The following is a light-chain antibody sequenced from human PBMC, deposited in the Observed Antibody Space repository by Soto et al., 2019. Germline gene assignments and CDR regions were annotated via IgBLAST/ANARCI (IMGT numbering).Light chain of an antibody. CDR3: SSYAGSNTFV. J-gene: IGLJ2*01. Sequence: QSALTQPPSASGSPGQSVTISCTGTSSDVGGYNYVSWYQQHPGKAPKLMIYEVSKRPSGVPDRFSGSKSSNTASLTVSGLQAEDEADYYCSSYAGSNTFVFGGGTKLTVL. V-gene: IGLV2-8*01. CDR1: SSDVGGYNY. CDR2: EVS.